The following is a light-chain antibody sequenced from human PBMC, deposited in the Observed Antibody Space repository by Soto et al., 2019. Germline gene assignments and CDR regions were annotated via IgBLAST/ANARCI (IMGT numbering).Light chain of an antibody. V-gene: IGLV2-14*01. J-gene: IGLJ3*02. CDR2: EVS. CDR1: SSDVGGYNY. CDR3: SSYTSSSTRV. Sequence: QSALTQPASVSGSPGQSITISCTGTSSDVGGYNYVSWYQQHPGKAPKLMIYEVSNRPSGVSNRFSGSKSGNTASLPISGLQAEDEGDYYCSSYTSSSTRVFGGGTKLTVL.